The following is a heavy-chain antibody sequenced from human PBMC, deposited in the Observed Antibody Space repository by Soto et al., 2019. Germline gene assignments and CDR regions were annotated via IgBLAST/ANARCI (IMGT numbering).Heavy chain of an antibody. CDR1: GASISSGGYY. CDR3: ARGSGGSCCPFDY. Sequence: QVQLQESGPGLVKPSQTLSLSCSVSGASISSGGYYWSWIRQHPGKGLEWIGFIYYSGNTHYKPALKNRVSMSVDTSKNQSSLRVSSVTAADTAVYYCARGSGGSCCPFDYWGQGTLVTVSS. D-gene: IGHD2-15*01. V-gene: IGHV4-31*03. CDR2: IYYSGNT. J-gene: IGHJ4*02.